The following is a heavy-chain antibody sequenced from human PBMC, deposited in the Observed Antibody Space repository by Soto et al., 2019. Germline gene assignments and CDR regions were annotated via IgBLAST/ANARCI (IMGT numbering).Heavy chain of an antibody. D-gene: IGHD3-10*01. Sequence: SETLSLTCTVSGGSISSGDYYWSWIRQPPGKGLEWIGYIYYSGSTYYNPSLKSRVTISVDTSKNQFSLKLSSVTAADTAVYYCASYQPGGSGSYYNSFDYWGKGTLVTVSS. CDR2: IYYSGST. V-gene: IGHV4-30-4*01. CDR3: ASYQPGGSGSYYNSFDY. CDR1: GGSISSGDYY. J-gene: IGHJ4*02.